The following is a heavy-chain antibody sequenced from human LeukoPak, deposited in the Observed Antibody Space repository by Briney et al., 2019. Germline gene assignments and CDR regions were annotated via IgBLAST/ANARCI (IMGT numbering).Heavy chain of an antibody. CDR2: IYSGGST. CDR3: ARGGERYFDWLSTPFDY. Sequence: PGGSLRLSCAASGFTFDDYGMSWVRQAPGKGLEWVSVIYSGGSTYYADSVKGRFTISRDNSKNTLYLQMKSLRAEDTAVYYCARGGERYFDWLSTPFDYWGQGTLVTVSS. CDR1: GFTFDDYG. J-gene: IGHJ4*02. D-gene: IGHD3-9*01. V-gene: IGHV3-66*01.